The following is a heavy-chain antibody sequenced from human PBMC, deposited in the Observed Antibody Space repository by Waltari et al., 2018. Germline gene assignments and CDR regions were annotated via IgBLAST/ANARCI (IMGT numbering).Heavy chain of an antibody. D-gene: IGHD3-10*01. CDR1: GFTFSSHP. CDR2: IGGTSSGT. J-gene: IGHJ3*02. Sequence: EVQLLESGGGIVQPGGSLRLSCAGTGFTFSSHPMVWVRQAPGKGLEWVSAIGGTSSGTYYADSVKGRFTISRDNFMKTLYLQMNSLRADDTAVYYCAKFPGAESFDIWGQGTMVTVSS. CDR3: AKFPGAESFDI. V-gene: IGHV3-23*01.